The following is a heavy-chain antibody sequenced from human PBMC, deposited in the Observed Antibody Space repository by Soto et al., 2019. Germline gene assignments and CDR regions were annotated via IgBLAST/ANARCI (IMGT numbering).Heavy chain of an antibody. CDR1: GYTFTSYD. CDR2: MNPNSGNT. CDR3: SRGYCSSTSCYYGPNWFDP. Sequence: ASVKVSCKASGYTFTSYDINWVRQATGQGLEWMGWMNPNSGNTSYAQKFQGRVTMTRNTSISTAYMELSSLRSEDTAVYYCSRGYCSSTSCYYGPNWFDPWGQGTLVTVS. V-gene: IGHV1-8*01. D-gene: IGHD2-2*01. J-gene: IGHJ5*02.